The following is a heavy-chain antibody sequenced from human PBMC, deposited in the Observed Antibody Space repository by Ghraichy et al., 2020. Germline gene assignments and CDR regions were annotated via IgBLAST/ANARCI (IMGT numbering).Heavy chain of an antibody. J-gene: IGHJ6*03. Sequence: ESLNISCAVYGGSFSGYYWSWIRQPPGKGLEWIGDINHSGSTNYNPSLKSRVTISVDTSKNQFSLKLSSVTAADTAVYYCARGLSGYSRLRYYYYMDVWGKGTTVTVSS. CDR3: ARGLSGYSRLRYYYYMDV. V-gene: IGHV4-34*01. CDR1: GGSFSGYY. D-gene: IGHD3-22*01. CDR2: INHSGST.